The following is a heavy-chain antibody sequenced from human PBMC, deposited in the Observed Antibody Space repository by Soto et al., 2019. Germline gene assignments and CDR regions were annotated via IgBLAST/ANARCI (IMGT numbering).Heavy chain of an antibody. V-gene: IGHV4-4*02. CDR2: IYHSGST. Sequence: QVQLQESGPGLVKPSGTLSLTCAVSGGSISSSNWWSWVRQPPGKGLERIGEIYHSGSTNYNPSLNSRVTISVDQSKTRFSLKLSSVPAADADVYYCARVIAAAVNWFDPWGQGTLVTVSS. CDR1: GGSISSSNW. D-gene: IGHD6-13*01. J-gene: IGHJ5*02. CDR3: ARVIAAAVNWFDP.